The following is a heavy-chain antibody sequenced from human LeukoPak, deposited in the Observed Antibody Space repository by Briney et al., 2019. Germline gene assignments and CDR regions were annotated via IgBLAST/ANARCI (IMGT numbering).Heavy chain of an antibody. CDR1: GYTFTKYY. D-gene: IGHD3-22*01. V-gene: IGHV1-46*01. CDR3: ARGDVYDSSVYNWFDR. J-gene: IGHJ5*02. CDR2: INPSGGST. Sequence: GASVTVSCKASGYTFTKYYIHWVRQAPGQGLEWMGIINPSGGSTNYAQKFQGRVTMTRDTSTSTVYMELSSLRSEDTALYYCARGDVYDSSVYNWFDRWGQGTLVTVSS.